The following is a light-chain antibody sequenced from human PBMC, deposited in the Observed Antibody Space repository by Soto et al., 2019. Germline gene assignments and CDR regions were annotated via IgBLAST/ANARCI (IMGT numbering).Light chain of an antibody. CDR2: GAS. Sequence: RVMTQSPATLSVSPGERATLSCRASQSVSINLAWFQQKPGQAPRLLIYGASTRATGIPARFSGSGSGTEFTLTISRLQPDDFATYYCQQYNSFPWTFGQGTKVDI. CDR1: QSVSIN. J-gene: IGKJ1*01. CDR3: QQYNSFPWT. V-gene: IGKV3-15*01.